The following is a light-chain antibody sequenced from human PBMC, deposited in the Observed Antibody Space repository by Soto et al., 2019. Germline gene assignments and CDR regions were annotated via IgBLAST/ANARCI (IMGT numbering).Light chain of an antibody. V-gene: IGKV3-20*01. Sequence: IVLTQSPGTLSLSPGERATLSCRASQSVSSSYLAWYQRKPGQAPRLLIYGASSRATGIPDRFSGSGSGTDFTLTISRLEPEDFAVYYCQQYNNWPITFGQGTRLEIK. CDR1: QSVSSSY. CDR2: GAS. CDR3: QQYNNWPIT. J-gene: IGKJ5*01.